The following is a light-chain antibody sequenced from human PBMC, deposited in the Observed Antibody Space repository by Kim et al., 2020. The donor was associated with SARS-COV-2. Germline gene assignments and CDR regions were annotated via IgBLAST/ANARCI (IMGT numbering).Light chain of an antibody. CDR1: SLRSSY. Sequence: CGQTVRITFQVDSLRSSYASRYQQRPGQAPVIVIYGRNNRPPGIPDRFSGSSSWNTASLTVTGAQAEDEADYYCNSRDSSGNQRVFGGGTQLTVL. CDR3: NSRDSSGNQRV. J-gene: IGLJ3*02. CDR2: GRN. V-gene: IGLV3-19*01.